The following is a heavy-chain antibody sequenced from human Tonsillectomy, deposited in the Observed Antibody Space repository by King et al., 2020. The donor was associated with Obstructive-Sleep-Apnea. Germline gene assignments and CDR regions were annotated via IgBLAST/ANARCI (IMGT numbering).Heavy chain of an antibody. J-gene: IGHJ4*02. CDR3: ARSPDIVVVPAAPPNDY. CDR2: ISGSGGST. Sequence: VQLVESGGGLVQPGGSLRLSCAASGFTFSSYAMSWVRQAPGKGLEWVSAISGSGGSTYYADSVKGRFTISRDNSKNTLYLQMNSLRAEDTAVYYCARSPDIVVVPAAPPNDYWGQGTLVTVSS. V-gene: IGHV3-23*04. CDR1: GFTFSSYA. D-gene: IGHD2-2*01.